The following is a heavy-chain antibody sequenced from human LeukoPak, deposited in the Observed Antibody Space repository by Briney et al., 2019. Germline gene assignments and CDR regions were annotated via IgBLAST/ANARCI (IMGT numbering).Heavy chain of an antibody. CDR1: GYTFTGYY. D-gene: IGHD3-22*01. Sequence: GASVKVSRKASGYTFTGYYMHWVRQAPGQGLEWMGWINPNSGGTNYAQKFQGRVTMTRDTSISTAYMELSRLRSDDTAVYYCAKGYYYDSSGYYKRPGYFQHWGQGTLVTVSS. CDR2: INPNSGGT. CDR3: AKGYYYDSSGYYKRPGYFQH. J-gene: IGHJ1*01. V-gene: IGHV1-2*02.